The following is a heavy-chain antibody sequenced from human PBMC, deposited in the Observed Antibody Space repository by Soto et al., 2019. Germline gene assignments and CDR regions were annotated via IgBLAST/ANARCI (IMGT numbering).Heavy chain of an antibody. CDR3: ARDLRDPRYNWNDANYYYYGMDV. D-gene: IGHD1-1*01. CDR2: INAGNGNT. CDR1: GYTFTSYA. V-gene: IGHV1-3*01. J-gene: IGHJ6*02. Sequence: VASVKVSCKASGYTFTSYAMHWVRQAPGQRLEWMGWINAGNGNTKYSQKFQGRVTITRDTSASTAYMELSSLRSEDTAVYYCARDLRDPRYNWNDANYYYYGMDVWGQGTTVTVSS.